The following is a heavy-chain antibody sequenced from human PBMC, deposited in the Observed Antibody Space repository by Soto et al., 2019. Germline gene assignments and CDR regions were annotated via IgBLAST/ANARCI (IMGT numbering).Heavy chain of an antibody. V-gene: IGHV4-34*01. Sequence: QVQLQQWGAGLLKPSETLSLTCAVYGGSFSGYYWSWIRQPPGKGLEWIGEINHSGSTNYNPSLKSRVTISVDTSKNQFSLKLSSVTAADTAVYYCARESISAAAGYWGRGTLVTVSS. CDR2: INHSGST. J-gene: IGHJ4*02. CDR3: ARESISAAAGY. D-gene: IGHD6-13*01. CDR1: GGSFSGYY.